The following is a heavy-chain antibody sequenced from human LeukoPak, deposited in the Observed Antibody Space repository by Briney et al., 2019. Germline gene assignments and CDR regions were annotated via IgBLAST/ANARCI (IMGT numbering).Heavy chain of an antibody. CDR3: ARDLHDSSGYYYVDY. D-gene: IGHD3-22*01. CDR1: GGSISSSSYY. CDR2: IYYSGST. V-gene: IGHV4-39*07. J-gene: IGHJ4*02. Sequence: SETLSLTCTVSGGSISSSSYYWGWIRQPPGKGLEWIGSIYYSGSTYYNPSLKSRVTISVDTSKNQFSLKLSSVTAADTAVYYCARDLHDSSGYYYVDYWGQGTLVTVSS.